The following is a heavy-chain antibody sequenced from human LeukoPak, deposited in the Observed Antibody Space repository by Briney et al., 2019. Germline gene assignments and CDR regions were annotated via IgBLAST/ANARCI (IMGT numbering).Heavy chain of an antibody. CDR3: ARGRCCGYDC. J-gene: IGHJ4*02. D-gene: IGHD5-12*01. CDR1: GFTVSSNY. Sequence: PGGSLRLSCAASGFTVSSNYMSWVRQAPGNGREGLSVIYSGGSTYDPESVKGRLTISRDNSKTTLSLKMNSLRAEATAVYYCARGRCCGYDCWGQGTLVTVSS. CDR2: IYSGGST. V-gene: IGHV3-53*01.